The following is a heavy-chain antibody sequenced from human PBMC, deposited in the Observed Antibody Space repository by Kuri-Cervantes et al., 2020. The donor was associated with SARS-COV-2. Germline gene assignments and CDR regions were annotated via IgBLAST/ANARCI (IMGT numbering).Heavy chain of an antibody. Sequence: GESLKISCAAPGFTFSSYSMNWVRQAPGKGLEWVSYISSSSSTIYYADSVKGRFTISRDNAKNSLYLQMNSLRAEDTAVYYCAKDQHGIVVVVAAIDYWGQGTLVTVSS. V-gene: IGHV3-48*01. J-gene: IGHJ4*02. CDR1: GFTFSSYS. CDR3: AKDQHGIVVVVAAIDY. D-gene: IGHD2-15*01. CDR2: ISSSSSTI.